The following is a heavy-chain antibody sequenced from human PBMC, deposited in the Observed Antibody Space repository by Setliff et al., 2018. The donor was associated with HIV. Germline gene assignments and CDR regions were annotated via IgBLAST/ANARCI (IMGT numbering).Heavy chain of an antibody. CDR3: ARGREVMTTAPYWYFDL. V-gene: IGHV4-59*12. CDR1: GGSTTSYY. Sequence: SETLSLTCSFSGGSTTSYYWSWIRQPPGKGLEWIGYIYHTGITKYNPSLKSRATTSVDTSKNQFSLKLNTVTAADTAVYYCARGREVMTTAPYWYFDLWGRGTLVTVSS. CDR2: IYHTGIT. D-gene: IGHD3-10*01. J-gene: IGHJ2*01.